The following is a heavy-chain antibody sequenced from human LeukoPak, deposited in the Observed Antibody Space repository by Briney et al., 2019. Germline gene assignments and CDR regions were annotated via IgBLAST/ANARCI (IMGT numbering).Heavy chain of an antibody. CDR2: IYTSGST. Sequence: SETLSLTCTVSGGSISSYYWSWIRQPAGKGLEWIGRIYTSGSTNYNPSLKSRVTMSVDTSKNQFSLKLSSVTAADTAVYYCARGVYDSSGYYTHFDYWGQGTLVTVSS. V-gene: IGHV4-4*07. CDR1: GGSISSYY. J-gene: IGHJ4*02. CDR3: ARGVYDSSGYYTHFDY. D-gene: IGHD3-22*01.